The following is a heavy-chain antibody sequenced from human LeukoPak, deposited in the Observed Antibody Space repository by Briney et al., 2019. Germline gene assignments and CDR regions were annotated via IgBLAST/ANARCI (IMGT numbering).Heavy chain of an antibody. CDR2: INNDGTEK. V-gene: IGHV3-7*01. J-gene: IGHJ4*02. CDR1: GFTFRNSW. Sequence: GGPLRLSCAASGFTFRNSWMTWVRQSPGKGLEWVASINNDGTEKYYGDSVNRRFSISRDNSKDSLYLQMNFLRPEDASTYYCARDSGYSTFDLWGQGTRVIVSS. CDR3: ARDSGYSTFDL. D-gene: IGHD5-18*01.